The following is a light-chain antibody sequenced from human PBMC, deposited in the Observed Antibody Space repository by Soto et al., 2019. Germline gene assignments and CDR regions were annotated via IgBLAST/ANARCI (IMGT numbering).Light chain of an antibody. CDR1: SSDVGGYEF. V-gene: IGLV2-14*01. CDR2: EVS. CDR3: GSYTGSIYV. Sequence: QSVLTQPASVSGSPGQSITISCTGTSSDVGGYEFVSWYQQHPGKAPKLMIYEVSNRPSGVSSRFSGSKSGNTASLTISGLQAEEEDDYYSGSYTGSIYVFRTGTTVTVL. J-gene: IGLJ1*01.